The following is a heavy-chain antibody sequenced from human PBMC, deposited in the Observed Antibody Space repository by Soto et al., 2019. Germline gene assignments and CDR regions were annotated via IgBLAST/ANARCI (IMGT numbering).Heavy chain of an antibody. CDR1: GLSGLTFRSYA. Sequence: GGSLRLSCAVSGLSGLTFRSYAMSWVRQTPGKGLEWVSFISSSGDITDYADSVKGRFTISRDNSKNKLYLQMNSLRVEDTAIFYCAKVGRTAGYYNYYGMDVWGQGTTVTVSS. V-gene: IGHV3-23*01. D-gene: IGHD6-13*01. CDR3: AKVGRTAGYYNYYGMDV. CDR2: ISSSGDIT. J-gene: IGHJ6*02.